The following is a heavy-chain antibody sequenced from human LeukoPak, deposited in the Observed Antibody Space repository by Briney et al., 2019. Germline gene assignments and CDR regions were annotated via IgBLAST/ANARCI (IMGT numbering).Heavy chain of an antibody. V-gene: IGHV3-53*05. D-gene: IGHD6-19*01. CDR1: GFTFSSNY. CDR2: IYRGGST. J-gene: IGHJ6*02. CDR3: ERALALAGTGYYYYYGMDV. Sequence: GGSLRLSCAASGFTFSSNYMSWVRQAPGKGLEWVSVIYRGGSTYYADSVKGRFTISRDNSKKARNLQMNSLRAAHEARSCCERALALAGTGYYYYYGMDVWGQGTTVTVSS.